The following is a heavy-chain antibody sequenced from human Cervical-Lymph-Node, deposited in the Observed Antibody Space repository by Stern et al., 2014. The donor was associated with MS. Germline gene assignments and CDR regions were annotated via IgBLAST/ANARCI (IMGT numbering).Heavy chain of an antibody. Sequence: QITLKESGPALVKPTQTLTLTCTFSGFSLSTSGMCVSWIRQPPGKALEWLALIDWDDDKYYSTSLKTRLTISKDTSKNQVVLTMPNMDPVDTATYYCARNSGTAGNFDYWGQGTLVTVSS. D-gene: IGHD6-19*01. CDR1: GFSLSTSGMC. CDR2: IDWDDDK. V-gene: IGHV2-70*01. J-gene: IGHJ4*02. CDR3: ARNSGTAGNFDY.